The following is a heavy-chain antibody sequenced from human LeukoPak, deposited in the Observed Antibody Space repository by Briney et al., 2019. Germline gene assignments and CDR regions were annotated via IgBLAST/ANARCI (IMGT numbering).Heavy chain of an antibody. D-gene: IGHD3-22*01. CDR3: ARGAYYYDSSGYYLDAFDI. V-gene: IGHV4-30-2*01. CDR2: IYHSGST. J-gene: IGHJ3*02. CDR1: GGSISSGGYS. Sequence: SETLSLTCAVSGGSISSGGYSWSWIRQPPGMGLEWIGYIYHSGSTYYNPSLKSRVTISVGRSKNQFSLKLSSVTAADTAVYYCARGAYYYDSSGYYLDAFDIWGQGTMVTVSS.